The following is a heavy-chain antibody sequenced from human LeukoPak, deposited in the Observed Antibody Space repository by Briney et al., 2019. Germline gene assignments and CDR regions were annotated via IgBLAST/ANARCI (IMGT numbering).Heavy chain of an antibody. D-gene: IGHD3-3*01. CDR2: MNPNSGGT. V-gene: IGHV1-2*02. CDR3: ARVMGGLVIAAFDI. CDR1: RYTFTHYY. J-gene: IGHJ3*02. Sequence: GASVKVSCKASRYTFTHYYMHWVRQAPGQGVEGMGWMNPNSGGTNYAQKFQGRVTMTRDTSISTAYMELSRLRSDDTGVYYCARVMGGLVIAAFDIWGQGTMVTVSS.